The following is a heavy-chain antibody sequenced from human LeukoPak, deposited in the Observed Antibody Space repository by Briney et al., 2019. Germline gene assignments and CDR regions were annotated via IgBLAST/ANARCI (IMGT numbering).Heavy chain of an antibody. CDR1: GFTFGGYG. D-gene: IGHD1-14*01. J-gene: IGHJ4*02. Sequence: GGSLRLSCAGSGFTFGGYGMHWFRQTPGNGLEWVAVIAYDGSRAFYADSVKGRFTISRDNSKNTMSVQMDDLRAEDTAVYYCTRYNKDHFDYWGQGTLVTVSS. V-gene: IGHV3-33*01. CDR2: IAYDGSRA. CDR3: TRYNKDHFDY.